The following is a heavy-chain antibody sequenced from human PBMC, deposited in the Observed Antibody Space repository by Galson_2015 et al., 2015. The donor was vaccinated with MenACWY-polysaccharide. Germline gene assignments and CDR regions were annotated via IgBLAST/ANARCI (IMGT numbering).Heavy chain of an antibody. CDR2: ISYDATNK. J-gene: IGHJ4*02. CDR1: GSTFSSYA. CDR3: AREYCSRTSCQLIDC. D-gene: IGHD2-2*01. Sequence: SLRLSCAASGSTFSSYAMHWVRQAPGKGLEWVTIISYDATNKYYADSVEDRFAISRDNSKNTLYLQMNSLRAEDTAVYYCAREYCSRTSCQLIDCWGQGTLVTVSS. V-gene: IGHV3-30*09.